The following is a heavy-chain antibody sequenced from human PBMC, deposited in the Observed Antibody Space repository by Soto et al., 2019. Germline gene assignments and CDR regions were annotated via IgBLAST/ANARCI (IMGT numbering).Heavy chain of an antibody. D-gene: IGHD6-19*01. Sequence: ESLKIACKCAGYSFASYWIGWVRQKPGKGLECMGIIYPGDSDTRYSPSFEGHATISADKSTSSAYMQGSSLGASDTAIYYCARAPSHGWFQHFDYWGQGTLVTAPQ. CDR1: GYSFASYW. CDR2: IYPGDSDT. J-gene: IGHJ4*02. CDR3: ARAPSHGWFQHFDY. V-gene: IGHV5-51*01.